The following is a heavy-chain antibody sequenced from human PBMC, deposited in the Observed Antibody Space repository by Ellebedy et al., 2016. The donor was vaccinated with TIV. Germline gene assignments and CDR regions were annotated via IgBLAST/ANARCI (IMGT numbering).Heavy chain of an antibody. CDR1: GGSISSGGYS. J-gene: IGHJ5*02. V-gene: IGHV4-34*01. Sequence: SETLSLTXAISGGSISSGGYSWTWIRQSPGKGLEWIGEINHSGSTNYNPSLKSRVTISVDTSKNQFSLKLTSVTAADTAVYYCARASYYFGSGGWFDPWGQGTLVTVSS. CDR2: INHSGST. CDR3: ARASYYFGSGGWFDP. D-gene: IGHD3-10*01.